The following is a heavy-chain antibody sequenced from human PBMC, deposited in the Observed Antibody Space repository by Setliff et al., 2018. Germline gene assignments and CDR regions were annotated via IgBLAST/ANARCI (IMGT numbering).Heavy chain of an antibody. Sequence: SLRLSCAASGFSFTNAWMSWVRQAPGGGLEWVANIKQDGSEKYYVDSVKGRFTISRDNAKNSLYLQMNSLKTEDTAVYYCTREASVDFWSGYPYYYYMDVWGKGTTVTVSS. CDR1: GFSFTNAW. V-gene: IGHV3-7*03. CDR2: IKQDGSEK. J-gene: IGHJ6*03. CDR3: TREASVDFWSGYPYYYYMDV. D-gene: IGHD3-3*01.